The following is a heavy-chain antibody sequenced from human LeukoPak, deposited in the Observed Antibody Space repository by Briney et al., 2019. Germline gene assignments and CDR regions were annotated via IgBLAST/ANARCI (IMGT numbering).Heavy chain of an antibody. J-gene: IGHJ4*02. CDR3: ARLYCTRTSCHLDF. CDR1: GGSVSGYY. D-gene: IGHD2-2*01. V-gene: IGHV4-59*02. Sequence: PSETLSLTCVVSGGSVSGYYWGWIRQPPGRGLEWIGYVYYSGSTNYNPSFKSRITISVDTSRNQFSLQLSSVTAADTAVYYCARLYCTRTSCHLDFWGQGTLVTVSS. CDR2: VYYSGST.